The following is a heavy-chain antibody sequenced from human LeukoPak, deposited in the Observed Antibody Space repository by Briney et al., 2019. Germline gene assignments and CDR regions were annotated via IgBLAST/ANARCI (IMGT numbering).Heavy chain of an antibody. D-gene: IGHD5-24*01. J-gene: IGHJ4*02. V-gene: IGHV1-46*01. CDR1: GYTFTSYY. CDR3: ARDQSGGQLESAPDKFDY. CDR2: INPSGGST. Sequence: ASVKVSCKASGYTFTSYYMHWVQQAPGQGLEWMGIINPSGGSTSYAQKFQGGVTMTRDTSTSTVYMELSSLRSEDTAVYYCARDQSGGQLESAPDKFDYWGQGTLVTVSS.